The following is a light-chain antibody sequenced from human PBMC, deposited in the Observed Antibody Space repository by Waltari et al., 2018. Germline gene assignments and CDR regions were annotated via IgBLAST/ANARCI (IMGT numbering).Light chain of an antibody. Sequence: QSALTQPRSVSGSPGQSVTISCTGGSSDVGDYNYVSWYQQHPDKAPKLMIYDVTRRPSGVPDRCSGAKSGNTASLTISGLQAEDEADYYCCSYAGRYTFDVVFGGGTKLTVL. CDR3: CSYAGRYTFDVV. CDR2: DVT. V-gene: IGLV2-11*01. CDR1: SSDVGDYNY. J-gene: IGLJ2*01.